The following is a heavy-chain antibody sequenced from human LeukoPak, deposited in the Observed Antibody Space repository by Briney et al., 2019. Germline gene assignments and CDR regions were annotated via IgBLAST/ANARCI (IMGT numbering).Heavy chain of an antibody. CDR1: GFTFSAFC. V-gene: IGHV3-7*01. Sequence: PGGSLTLLCAAWGFTFSAFCVIGARESRGEGREGLANKKQDGCEKYCVDCVKGRFPISRENAKNSLYLQMNSLRAEDTAVYYCAIDRTQRDYVDHWGQGTLVTVSS. J-gene: IGHJ4*02. CDR2: KKQDGCEK. CDR3: AIDRTQRDYVDH. D-gene: IGHD1-14*01.